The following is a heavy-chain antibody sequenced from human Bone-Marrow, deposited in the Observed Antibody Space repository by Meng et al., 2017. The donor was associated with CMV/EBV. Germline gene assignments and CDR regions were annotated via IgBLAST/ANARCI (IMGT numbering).Heavy chain of an antibody. V-gene: IGHV3-30*02. CDR3: AKDEWEWETLKGPPFDY. CDR1: GFTFSSYG. D-gene: IGHD1-26*01. J-gene: IGHJ4*02. CDR2: IRYDGSNK. Sequence: GESLKISCEASGFTFSSYGMHWVRQAPGKGLEWVAFIRYDGSNKYYADSVEGRFTISRDNSKNTLYLQMNSLRAEDTAVYNCAKDEWEWETLKGPPFDYWGQGTLVTVSS.